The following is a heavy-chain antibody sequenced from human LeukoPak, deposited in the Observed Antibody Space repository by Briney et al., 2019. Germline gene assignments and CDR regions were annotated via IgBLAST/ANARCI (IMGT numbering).Heavy chain of an antibody. D-gene: IGHD2-15*01. CDR1: GFTFSSYS. CDR3: ARDHGYCSGGSCYSNFDY. J-gene: IGHJ4*02. V-gene: IGHV3-21*01. Sequence: GGSLRLSCAASGFTFSSYSMNWVRQAPGKGLEWVSSISSSSSYIYYADSVKGRFTISRDNAKNSLYLQMNSLRAEDTAVYYCARDHGYCSGGSCYSNFDYWGQGTLVTVSS. CDR2: ISSSSSYI.